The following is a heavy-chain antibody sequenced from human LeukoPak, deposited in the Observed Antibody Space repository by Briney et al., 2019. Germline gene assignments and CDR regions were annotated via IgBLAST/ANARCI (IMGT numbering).Heavy chain of an antibody. V-gene: IGHV1-69*05. D-gene: IGHD3-10*01. CDR1: GGTFSSYA. CDR2: IIPIFGTA. CDR3: ARGFGESDQNWFDP. J-gene: IGHJ5*02. Sequence: SVKVSCXASGGTFSSYAISWVRQAPGQGLEWMGRIIPIFGTANYAQKFQGRVTITTDESTSTAYMELSSLRSEDTAVYYCARGFGESDQNWFDPWGQGTLVTVSS.